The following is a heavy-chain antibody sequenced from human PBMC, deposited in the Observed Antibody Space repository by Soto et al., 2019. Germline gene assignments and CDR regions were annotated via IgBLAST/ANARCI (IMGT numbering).Heavy chain of an antibody. CDR1: GFTFSSYA. J-gene: IGHJ4*02. D-gene: IGHD2-2*01. CDR3: ANLLGYCSSTSCQDFDY. Sequence: GGSLRLSCAASGFTFSSYAMSWVRQAPGKGLEWVSAISGSGGSTYYADSVKGRFTISRDNSKNTLYLQMNSLRAEDTAVYYCANLLGYCSSTSCQDFDYWGQGPLVTVSS. CDR2: ISGSGGST. V-gene: IGHV3-23*01.